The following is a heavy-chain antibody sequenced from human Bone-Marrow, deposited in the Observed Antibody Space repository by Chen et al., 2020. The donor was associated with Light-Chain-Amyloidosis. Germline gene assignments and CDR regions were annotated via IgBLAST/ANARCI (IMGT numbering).Heavy chain of an antibody. Sequence: EVHLAESGGGLVQPGGSLRLSCAASGFSFNAYWRSWVRQVPGRGLEGMPNIQEDGRGENFQASMKGRLTNSRDNANESIYLQLRNLSAADTAIYACASPLYVGSGRPRRSFDNWGQGILVTVSS. D-gene: IGHD3-10*01. J-gene: IGHJ4*02. CDR2: IQEDGRGE. CDR1: GFSFNAYW. CDR3: ASPLYVGSGRPRRSFDN. V-gene: IGHV3-7*05.